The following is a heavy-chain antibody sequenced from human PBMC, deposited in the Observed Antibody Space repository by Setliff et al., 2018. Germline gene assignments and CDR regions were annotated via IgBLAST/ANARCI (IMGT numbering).Heavy chain of an antibody. V-gene: IGHV1-69*05. CDR3: AREGVDSRSSTDYRYYMDV. J-gene: IGHJ6*03. Sequence: SVKVSCKAPGGTFSSYGISWVRQAPGQGLEWMGGTIPIFGATNYAQKFQGRVTIITDESTTTAYMELSSLRSDDTAVYYCAREGVDSRSSTDYRYYMDVWGKGTTVTVSS. D-gene: IGHD3-22*01. CDR1: GGTFSSYG. CDR2: TIPIFGAT.